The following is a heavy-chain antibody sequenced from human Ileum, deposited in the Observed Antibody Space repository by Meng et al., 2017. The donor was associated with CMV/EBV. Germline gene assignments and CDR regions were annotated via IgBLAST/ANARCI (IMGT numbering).Heavy chain of an antibody. D-gene: IGHD2-2*01. V-gene: IGHV4-30-4*08. Sequence: ISSGDYYWSWIRQPPGKGLEWIGFIKYSGRTYYNPSLTSRVTISLDTSENHFSLRLSSVTAADTAVYYCARTQDCSTTSCYTGFDPWGQGTPVTVSS. J-gene: IGHJ5*02. CDR1: ISSGDYY. CDR3: ARTQDCSTTSCYTGFDP. CDR2: IKYSGRT.